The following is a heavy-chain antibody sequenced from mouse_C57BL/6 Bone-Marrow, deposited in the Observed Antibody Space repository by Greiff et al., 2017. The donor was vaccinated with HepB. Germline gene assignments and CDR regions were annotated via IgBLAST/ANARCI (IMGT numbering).Heavy chain of an antibody. Sequence: EVKLVESGPGLVKPSQSLSLTCSVTGYSITSGYYWNWIRQFPGNKLEWMGYISYDGSNNYNPSLKNRISITRDTSKNQFFLKLNSVTTEDTATYYCARSYYSNYMDYWGQGTSVTVSS. CDR3: ARSYYSNYMDY. CDR1: GYSITSGYY. D-gene: IGHD2-5*01. J-gene: IGHJ4*01. CDR2: ISYDGSN. V-gene: IGHV3-6*01.